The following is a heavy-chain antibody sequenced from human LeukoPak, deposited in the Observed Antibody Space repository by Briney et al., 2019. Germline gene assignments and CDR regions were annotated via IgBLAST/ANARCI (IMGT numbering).Heavy chain of an antibody. D-gene: IGHD6-13*01. CDR3: ARLGYGSSWGYFDY. J-gene: IGHJ4*02. V-gene: IGHV3-48*03. Sequence: GGSLRLSCAASGFAFSSYEMNWVRQAPGKGLEWVSYISSSRSTIYYADSVKGRFTISRDNAKNSLYLQMNSLRAEDTAVYYCARLGYGSSWGYFDYWGQGTLVTVSS. CDR1: GFAFSSYE. CDR2: ISSSRSTI.